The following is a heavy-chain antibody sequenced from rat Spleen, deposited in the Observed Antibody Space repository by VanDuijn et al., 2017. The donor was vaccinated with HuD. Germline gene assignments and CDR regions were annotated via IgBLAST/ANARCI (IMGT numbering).Heavy chain of an antibody. CDR1: GFSLSSYG. J-gene: IGHJ1*01. Sequence: QVQLKESGPGLVQPSQTLSLTCTVSGFSLSSYGVIWVRQPPGKGLEWMGVIWGNGNTNYNSGLKSRLSITRDTSKSQIYLKMNSLQTEDTAIYYCASLTTGIPLDYWYFDFWGPGTMVTVSS. V-gene: IGHV2-13*01. CDR2: IWGNGNT. D-gene: IGHD1-9*01. CDR3: ASLTTGIPLDYWYFDF.